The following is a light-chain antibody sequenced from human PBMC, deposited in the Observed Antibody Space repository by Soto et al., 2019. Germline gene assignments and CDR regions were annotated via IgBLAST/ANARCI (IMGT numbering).Light chain of an antibody. J-gene: IGLJ2*01. CDR3: SSYTSSSTLV. CDR1: SSDVGGYKY. Sequence: QSVLNQPASVSGSPGQSITISCTGTSSDVGGYKYVSWYQQHPGKAPKLMIYDVSNRPSGVSNRFSGAKSGKTASLTISGLPDEDEAYYYCSSYTSSSTLVFGVGTQLTV. V-gene: IGLV2-14*01. CDR2: DVS.